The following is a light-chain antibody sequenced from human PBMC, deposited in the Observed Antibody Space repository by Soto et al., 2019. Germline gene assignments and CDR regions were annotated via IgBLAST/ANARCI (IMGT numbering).Light chain of an antibody. CDR3: QQRSNRTPIT. Sequence: QSLGTLSLSPEGGATLAXGVRQSLSNHLAAYQQQTAQAPTLLIYDASTRATGIPASCSGSGSATDFTPTISSREPEDYAGYYCQQRSNRTPITFGQGTRLEI. V-gene: IGKV3-11*01. CDR2: DAS. J-gene: IGKJ5*01. CDR1: QSLSNH.